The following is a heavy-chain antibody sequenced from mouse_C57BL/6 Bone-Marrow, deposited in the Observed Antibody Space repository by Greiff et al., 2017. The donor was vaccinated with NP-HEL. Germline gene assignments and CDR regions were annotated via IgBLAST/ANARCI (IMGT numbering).Heavy chain of an antibody. J-gene: IGHJ1*03. D-gene: IGHD1-1*01. Sequence: LVESGAELVRPGASVTLSCKASGYTFTDYEMHWVKQTPVHGLEWIGAIDPETGGTAYNQKFKGKAILTADKSSSTAYMELRSLTSEDSAVYYCTRPNYYGSSYWYFDVWGRGTTVTVSS. V-gene: IGHV1-15*01. CDR3: TRPNYYGSSYWYFDV. CDR1: GYTFTDYE. CDR2: IDPETGGT.